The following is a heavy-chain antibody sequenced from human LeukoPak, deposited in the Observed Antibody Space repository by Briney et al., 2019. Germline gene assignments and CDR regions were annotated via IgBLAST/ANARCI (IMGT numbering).Heavy chain of an antibody. CDR2: IIPIFGTA. V-gene: IGHV1-69*05. J-gene: IGHJ5*02. CDR1: GGTFISYA. CDR3: ARGDPGYSSSSSGWFDP. Sequence: GASVKVSCKASGGTFISYAISWVRQAPGQGLEWMGGIIPIFGTANYAQKFQGRVTITTDESTSTAYMELSSLRSEDTAVYYCARGDPGYSSSSSGWFDPWGQGTLVTVSS. D-gene: IGHD6-6*01.